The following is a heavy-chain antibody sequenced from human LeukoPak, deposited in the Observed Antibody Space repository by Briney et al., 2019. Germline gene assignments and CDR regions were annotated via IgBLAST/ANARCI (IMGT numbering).Heavy chain of an antibody. V-gene: IGHV3-74*01. J-gene: IGHJ5*02. D-gene: IGHD2-2*01. Sequence: GGSLRLSCAASGFTFSTYWMHWVRHAPGKGLVWVSRVSADGSSTTYADSVKGRFTISRDNAKNTLYLQMNSLRAEDTAIYYCARGPISSNPGTWGQGTLVTVSS. CDR2: VSADGSST. CDR1: GFTFSTYW. CDR3: ARGPISSNPGT.